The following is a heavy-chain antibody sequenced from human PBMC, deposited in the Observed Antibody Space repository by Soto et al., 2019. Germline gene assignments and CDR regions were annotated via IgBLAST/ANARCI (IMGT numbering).Heavy chain of an antibody. J-gene: IGHJ3*02. V-gene: IGHV4-59*01. CDR1: GGSISSYY. CDR3: AAFSGGYSYGRRAFDI. Sequence: SETLSLTCTVSGGSISSYYWSWIRQPPGKGLEWIGYIYYSGSTNYSPSLKSRVTISVDTSKSQFSLKLSSVTAADTAVYYCAAFSGGYSYGRRAFDIWGQGTMVTVSS. D-gene: IGHD5-18*01. CDR2: IYYSGST.